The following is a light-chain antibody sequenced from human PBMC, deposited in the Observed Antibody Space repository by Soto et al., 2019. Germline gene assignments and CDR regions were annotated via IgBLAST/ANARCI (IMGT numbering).Light chain of an antibody. Sequence: QLTQSPSSLSASVGDRVTITCRASQGIGSYLAWYQQKPGKAPKLLIYDASALPRGVPSRFSGSGSGTKLTITIASLQPDDFATYYCQQYETFSGTFGPGTKVDIK. J-gene: IGKJ1*01. CDR3: QQYETFSGT. V-gene: IGKV1-9*01. CDR2: DAS. CDR1: QGIGSY.